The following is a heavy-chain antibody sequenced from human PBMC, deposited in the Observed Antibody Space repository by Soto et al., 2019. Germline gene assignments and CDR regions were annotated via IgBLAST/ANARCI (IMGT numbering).Heavy chain of an antibody. CDR3: ARDLAYRSSALYLFDY. D-gene: IGHD2-15*01. Sequence: ASVKVSCKASGYTFTSYYMHWVRQAPGQGLEWMGIINPSGGSTSYAQKFQGRVTMTRDTSTSTVYMELSSLRSEDTAVYYCARDLAYRSSALYLFDYWGQGTLVTVSS. J-gene: IGHJ4*02. V-gene: IGHV1-46*01. CDR1: GYTFTSYY. CDR2: INPSGGST.